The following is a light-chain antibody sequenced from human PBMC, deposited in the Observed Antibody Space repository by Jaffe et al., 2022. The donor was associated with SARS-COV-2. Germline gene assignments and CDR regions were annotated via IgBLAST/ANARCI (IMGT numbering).Light chain of an antibody. J-gene: IGKJ2*01. Sequence: DIQMTQSPSSLSASVGDRVTITCRASQSISSYLNWYQQKPGKAPKLLIYAASSLQSGVPSRFSGSGSGTDFTLTISSLHPEDFATYYCQQSYSAPVTFGQGTKLDIK. CDR1: QSISSY. CDR3: QQSYSAPVT. V-gene: IGKV1-39*01. CDR2: AAS.